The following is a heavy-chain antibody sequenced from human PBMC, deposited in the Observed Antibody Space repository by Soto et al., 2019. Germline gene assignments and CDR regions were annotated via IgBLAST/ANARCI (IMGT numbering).Heavy chain of an antibody. CDR2: ISAYNGNT. D-gene: IGHD3-16*02. Sequence: GASVKVSCKASGYTFTSYGISWVRQAPGQGLEWMGWISAYNGNTNYAQKLQGRVTMTTDTSTSTAYMELRSLRSDDTAVYYCARANPEYYDYIWGSYRSGYLVYWGQGTLVTVSS. V-gene: IGHV1-18*01. J-gene: IGHJ4*02. CDR1: GYTFTSYG. CDR3: ARANPEYYDYIWGSYRSGYLVY.